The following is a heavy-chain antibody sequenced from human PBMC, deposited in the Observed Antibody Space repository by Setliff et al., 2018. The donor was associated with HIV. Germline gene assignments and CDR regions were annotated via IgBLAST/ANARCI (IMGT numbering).Heavy chain of an antibody. J-gene: IGHJ4*02. CDR2: IKAGSS. D-gene: IGHD2-21*01. CDR3: ARNGCSGDCYFGDLDF. Sequence: GASVKVSCKASGGTFTNYALHWVCQAPGQGLEWMGWIKAGSSQYSQRFQGRVTITRDTSATTVFMEVRSLRSEDTAVYYCARNGCSGDCYFGDLDFWGQGTLVTVSS. V-gene: IGHV1-3*01. CDR1: GGTFTNYA.